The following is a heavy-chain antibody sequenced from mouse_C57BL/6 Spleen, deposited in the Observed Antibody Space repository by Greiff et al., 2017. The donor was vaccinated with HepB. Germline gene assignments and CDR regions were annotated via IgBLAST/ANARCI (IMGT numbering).Heavy chain of an antibody. CDR1: GYTFTEDT. V-gene: IGHV1-62-2*01. CDR3: ARHEVHYYGSSYNYAMDY. Sequence: QVQLQQSGAELVKPGASVKLSCKASGYTFTEDTIHWVKQRSGQGLEWIGWFYPGSGSIKYNEKFKDKATLTADKSSSTVYMELSRLTSEDSAVYFCARHEVHYYGSSYNYAMDYWGQGTSVTVSS. D-gene: IGHD1-1*01. J-gene: IGHJ4*01. CDR2: FYPGSGSI.